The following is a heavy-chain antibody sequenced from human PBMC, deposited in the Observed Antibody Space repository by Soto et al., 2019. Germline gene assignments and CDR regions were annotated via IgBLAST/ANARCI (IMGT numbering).Heavy chain of an antibody. CDR3: ARFSGSYTRGLDY. Sequence: PGGSLGLSCAASGFTFSDHYMDWVRQAPGKGLEWVGRSRNKANSYSTEYAASVKGRFTISRDESKNSLYLQMNSLKTEDTAVYYCARFSGSYTRGLDYWGQGTLVTVSS. CDR2: SRNKANSYST. CDR1: GFTFSDHY. V-gene: IGHV3-72*01. J-gene: IGHJ4*02. D-gene: IGHD1-26*01.